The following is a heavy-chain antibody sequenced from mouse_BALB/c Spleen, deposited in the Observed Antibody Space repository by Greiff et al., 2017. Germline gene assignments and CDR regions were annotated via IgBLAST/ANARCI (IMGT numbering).Heavy chain of an antibody. CDR2: INSNGGST. CDR1: GFTFSSYG. CDR3: ARDSRYYRYDGGDAMDY. Sequence: EVKLVESGGGLVQPGGSLKLSCAASGFTFSSYGMSWVRQTPDKRLELVATINSNGGSTYYPDSVKGRFTISRDNAKNTLYLQMSSLKSEDTAMYYCARDSRYYRYDGGDAMDYWGQGTSVTVSS. D-gene: IGHD2-14*01. J-gene: IGHJ4*01. V-gene: IGHV5-6-3*01.